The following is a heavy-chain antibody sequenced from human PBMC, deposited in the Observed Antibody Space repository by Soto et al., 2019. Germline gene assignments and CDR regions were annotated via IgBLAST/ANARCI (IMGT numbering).Heavy chain of an antibody. J-gene: IGHJ6*03. CDR2: VNPNSGNS. Sequence: GASVKVSCKASGYTFTSYDIIWVRQATGQGLEWMGWVNPNSGNSDYAQKFQGRVTMTTNTSISTAYMELRSLRSEDTAVYYCARPQGSPGIYYYYMDVWGKGTTVTVSS. D-gene: IGHD1-26*01. CDR3: ARPQGSPGIYYYYMDV. CDR1: GYTFTSYD. V-gene: IGHV1-8*01.